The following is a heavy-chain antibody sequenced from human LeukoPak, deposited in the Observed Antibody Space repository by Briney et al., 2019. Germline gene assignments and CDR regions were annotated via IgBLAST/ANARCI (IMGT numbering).Heavy chain of an antibody. CDR1: GFTFGNHY. CDR3: AKAKGYFDY. J-gene: IGHJ4*02. CDR2: IHSGGGDI. Sequence: GGSLRLSCEGSGFTFGNHYMSWIRQASGKGLEWVSYIHSGGGDIYYADSVKGRFTISRDNAKNSLYLQMNSLRAEDTAVYYCAKAKGYFDYWGQGTLVTVSS. V-gene: IGHV3-11*01.